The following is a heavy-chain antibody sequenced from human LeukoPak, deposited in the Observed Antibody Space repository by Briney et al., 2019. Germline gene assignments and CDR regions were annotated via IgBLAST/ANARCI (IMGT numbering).Heavy chain of an antibody. CDR2: IYSSGST. V-gene: IGHV4-39*07. Sequence: PSETLSLTCTVSGGSISSSGYYWGWIRQPPGNGLEWIGSIYSSGSTYYNPSLKSRVAISINTSKTQFSLKLSSVTAADTAVYYCARGSETLDYWGQGTLVTVSS. CDR1: GGSISSSGYY. CDR3: ARGSETLDY. J-gene: IGHJ4*02. D-gene: IGHD5-24*01.